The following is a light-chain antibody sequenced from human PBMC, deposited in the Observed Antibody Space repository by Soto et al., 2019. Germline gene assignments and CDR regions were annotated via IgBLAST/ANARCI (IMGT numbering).Light chain of an antibody. CDR2: SNK. J-gene: IGLJ3*02. V-gene: IGLV1-47*01. CDR1: SSNIGSEF. Sequence: QSVLTQAPTASGTPGQRVTISCSGSSSNIGSEFVYWYQQLPGTAPKLLISSNKQRPSGVPDRFSGSKSGTSASLAISGLRSEDEADYYCAAWDDSLSGEVFGGGTKLTVL. CDR3: AAWDDSLSGEV.